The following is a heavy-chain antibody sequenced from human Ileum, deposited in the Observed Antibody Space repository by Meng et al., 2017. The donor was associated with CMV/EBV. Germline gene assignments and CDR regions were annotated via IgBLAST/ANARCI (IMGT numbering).Heavy chain of an antibody. CDR2: IRSKAYGGTT. J-gene: IGHJ6*02. CDR3: TRPQGGYDGEAYYYGMDV. D-gene: IGHD3-10*01. Sequence: GESLMISCTASGFTFGDYGISWVRQAPGKGLEWVGFIRSKAYGGTTEYDASVKGRSTISRDDSKSIAYLQMNSLKTEDTAVEYCTRPQGGYDGEAYYYGMDVWGQGTRVTVYS. CDR1: GFTFGDYG. V-gene: IGHV3-49*04.